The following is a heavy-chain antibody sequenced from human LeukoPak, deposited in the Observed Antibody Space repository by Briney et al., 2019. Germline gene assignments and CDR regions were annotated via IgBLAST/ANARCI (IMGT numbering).Heavy chain of an antibody. D-gene: IGHD1-26*01. CDR2: MNPNSGNT. J-gene: IGHJ4*02. CDR3: ARYGWELNFDY. Sequence: ASVKVSCKASGYTFTSYDINWVRQATGQGLEWMGWMNPNSGNTGYAQKFQGRVTITRHTSISTAYMELSSLRSEDTAVYYCARYGWELNFDYWGQGTLVTVSS. V-gene: IGHV1-8*03. CDR1: GYTFTSYD.